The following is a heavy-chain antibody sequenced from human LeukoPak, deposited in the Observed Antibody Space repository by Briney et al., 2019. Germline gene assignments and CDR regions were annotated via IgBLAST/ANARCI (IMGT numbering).Heavy chain of an antibody. Sequence: GGSLRLSCAASGFTFTSSAMTWVRQAPGKGLEWLSVIGTSGRPIYYADSVKGRFTISRDNAKNSLYLQLNNLRGDDTAVYYCARVGLMIAFGGVKADAFDFWGQGTLVTVSS. V-gene: IGHV3-48*03. D-gene: IGHD3-16*01. CDR1: GFTFTSSA. J-gene: IGHJ3*01. CDR3: ARVGLMIAFGGVKADAFDF. CDR2: IGTSGRPI.